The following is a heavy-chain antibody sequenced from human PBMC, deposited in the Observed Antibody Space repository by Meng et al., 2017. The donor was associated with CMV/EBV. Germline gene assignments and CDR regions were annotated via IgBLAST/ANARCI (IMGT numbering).Heavy chain of an antibody. D-gene: IGHD5-24*01. CDR3: ARDGGNGYNQIDF. J-gene: IGHJ4*02. Sequence: TAWFRYRAYRSHWYSQTREKGMESVAGRSDGGSNQYYGDTGKGRFTISRDNFKNTLYLQMNGLGLQDTGVYYCARDGGNGYNQIDFWGQGTLVTVSS. CDR1: WFRYRAYR. V-gene: IGHV3-30*03. CDR2: RSDGGSNQ.